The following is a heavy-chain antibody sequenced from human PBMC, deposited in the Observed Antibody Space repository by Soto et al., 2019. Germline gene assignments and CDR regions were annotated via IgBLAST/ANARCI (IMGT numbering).Heavy chain of an antibody. CDR3: ARSAIATHWFFDP. J-gene: IGHJ2*01. CDR1: GGSISSSRYY. V-gene: IGHV4-39*01. Sequence: QLQLQESGQGLVRPSETLSLTCTVSGGSISSSRYYWGWIRQAPRNGLEWLATIYYTGYTYHNPSRKTHVTISVDTSKAQFSLKLTSVTAADTALYYCARSAIATHWFFDPWGRGTLVTVSS. D-gene: IGHD5-18*01. CDR2: IYYTGYT.